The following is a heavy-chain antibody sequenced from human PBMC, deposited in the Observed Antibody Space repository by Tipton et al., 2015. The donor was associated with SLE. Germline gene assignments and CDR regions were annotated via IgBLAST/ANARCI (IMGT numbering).Heavy chain of an antibody. D-gene: IGHD3-10*01. V-gene: IGHV4-34*01. Sequence: LRLSCAVYGGSFSGYYWSWIRQPPGKGLEWIGEIYHSGNTNYNPSLKSRVTISVDKSKNQLSLKLSSVTAADTAVYYCARDSIIFRGVGGFDYWGQGTLVTVSS. J-gene: IGHJ4*02. CDR3: ARDSIIFRGVGGFDY. CDR1: GGSFSGYY. CDR2: IYHSGNT.